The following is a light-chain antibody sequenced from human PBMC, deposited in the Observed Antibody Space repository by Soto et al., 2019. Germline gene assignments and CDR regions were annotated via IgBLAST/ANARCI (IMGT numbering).Light chain of an antibody. V-gene: IGKV1-8*01. CDR1: QGIRSY. J-gene: IGKJ4*01. Sequence: AIRMTQSPSSLSASTLDRVTITCRASQGIRSYLAWYQKKPGKAPKLLIYAASTLQSGVPSRFSGSGSGTDFTLTINSLEPEDFAVYFCHQRAGWTPTFGGGTKVDIK. CDR2: AAS. CDR3: HQRAGWTPT.